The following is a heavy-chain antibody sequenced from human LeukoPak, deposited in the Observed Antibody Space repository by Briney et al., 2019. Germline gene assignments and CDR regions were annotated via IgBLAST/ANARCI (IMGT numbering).Heavy chain of an antibody. CDR1: GFTFISYA. V-gene: IGHV3-23*01. Sequence: PGGSLRLSCEASGFTFISYAMSWVRQAPGKGLEWVSVINGGGDTTYYVDSVKGRFTISRDNSKNTLYLQMNSLRVEDTAVYYCARGRPHGNDYWGQGTLVTVSS. D-gene: IGHD4-23*01. CDR3: ARGRPHGNDY. CDR2: INGGGDTT. J-gene: IGHJ4*02.